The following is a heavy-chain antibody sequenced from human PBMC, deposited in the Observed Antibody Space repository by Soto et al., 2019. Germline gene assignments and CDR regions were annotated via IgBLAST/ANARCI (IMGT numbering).Heavy chain of an antibody. D-gene: IGHD1-1*01. CDR3: AEVSVEPPG. Sequence: QLQLVQSGAQVTKPGASVKVSCRISGPTFITYFIHWVRQAPGQGLEWMGWIDPKSGGTTYEQKFRGRVTMTRDTFSKSSCIVLNTLSFDDPALYFCAEVSVEPPGWGEVSLITVAS. V-gene: IGHV1-2*02. CDR2: IDPKSGGT. J-gene: IGHJ4*02. CDR1: GPTFITYF.